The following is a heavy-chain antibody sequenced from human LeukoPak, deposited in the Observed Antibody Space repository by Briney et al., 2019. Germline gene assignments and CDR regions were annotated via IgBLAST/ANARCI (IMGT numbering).Heavy chain of an antibody. V-gene: IGHV4-39*07. D-gene: IGHD3-22*01. CDR3: ARGTYYYDSSGYYLYYYYGMDA. Sequence: SETLSLTCTVSGGSISSSSYYWGWIRQPPGKGLEWIGSIYYSGSTYYNPSLKSRVTISVDTSKNQFSLKLSSVTAADTAVYYCARGTYYYDSSGYYLYYYYGMDAWGQGTTVTVSS. CDR1: GGSISSSSYY. CDR2: IYYSGST. J-gene: IGHJ6*02.